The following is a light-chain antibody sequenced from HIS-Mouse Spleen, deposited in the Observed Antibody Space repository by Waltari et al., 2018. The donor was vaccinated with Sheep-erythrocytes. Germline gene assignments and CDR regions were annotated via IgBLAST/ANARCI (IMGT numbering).Light chain of an antibody. CDR3: SSYTSSSTLWV. Sequence: QSALTQPASVSGSPGQSITISFTGTSSDVGGYNYVSWDQQHPGKAPKLMIYDVSNRPSGVSNRFSGSKSGNTASLTISGLQAEDEADYYCSSYTSSSTLWVFGGGTKLTVL. CDR2: DVS. J-gene: IGLJ3*02. V-gene: IGLV2-14*03. CDR1: SSDVGGYNY.